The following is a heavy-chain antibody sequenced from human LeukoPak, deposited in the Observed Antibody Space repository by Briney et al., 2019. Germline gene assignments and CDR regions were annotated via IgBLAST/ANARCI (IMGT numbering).Heavy chain of an antibody. D-gene: IGHD1-26*01. Sequence: SETLSLTCGVYGGSFSGYYWSWIRQPPGKGLEWIGEINHSGSTNYNPSLKSRVTISVDTSKNQFSLKLSSVTAADTGVYYCATYSGSRKTFDYWGQGTLVTVSS. V-gene: IGHV4-34*01. CDR2: INHSGST. J-gene: IGHJ4*02. CDR1: GGSFSGYY. CDR3: ATYSGSRKTFDY.